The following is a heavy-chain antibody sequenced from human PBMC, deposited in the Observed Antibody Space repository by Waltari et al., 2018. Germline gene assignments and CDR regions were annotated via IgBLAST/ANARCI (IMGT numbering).Heavy chain of an antibody. Sequence: EVQVVESGGGLVQPGGSLEPPCATSGLSFSGFCIPWVRQTSGKGLEWVGRIRREPYNYATAYSASVKGRFTISRDDSKNTAFLQMNSLMTEDTAVYYCSGGEVTGTDFWGQGTLVTVSS. J-gene: IGHJ4*02. D-gene: IGHD6-19*01. CDR2: IRREPYNYAT. CDR3: SGGEVTGTDF. CDR1: GLSFSGFC. V-gene: IGHV3-73*01.